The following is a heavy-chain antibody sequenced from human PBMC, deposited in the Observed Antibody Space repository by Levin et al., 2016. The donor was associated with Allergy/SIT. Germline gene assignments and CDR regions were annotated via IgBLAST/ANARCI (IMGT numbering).Heavy chain of an antibody. Sequence: SETLSLTCAVSGDSISSGSYYWDWIRQPPGKGLEWIGSISYTGRTHYNPSLKSRVTISLDTSKNQFSLRLSSVTAADTSVYYCARHPKGRQWLAYYYFNYWGQGTLVTVSS. J-gene: IGHJ4*02. CDR1: GDSISSGSYY. V-gene: IGHV4-39*01. D-gene: IGHD6-19*01. CDR3: ARHPKGRQWLAYYYFNY. CDR2: ISYTGRT.